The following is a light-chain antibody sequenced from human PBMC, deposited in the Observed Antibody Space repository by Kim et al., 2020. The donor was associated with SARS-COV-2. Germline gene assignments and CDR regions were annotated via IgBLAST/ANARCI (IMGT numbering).Light chain of an antibody. CDR1: QTISNF. CDR2: AAS. Sequence: AAVGDRFTIPCRASQTISNFLNWYQQKPGRAPNLLIYAASTLQTGVPSRFSGSGSGTDFTLSISSLQPEDLATYYCQQSLTTPGTFGQGTKVDIK. J-gene: IGKJ1*01. V-gene: IGKV1-39*01. CDR3: QQSLTTPGT.